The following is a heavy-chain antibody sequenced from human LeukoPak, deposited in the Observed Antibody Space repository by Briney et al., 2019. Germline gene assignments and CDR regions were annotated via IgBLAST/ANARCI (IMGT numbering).Heavy chain of an antibody. CDR1: GFTFTSYS. V-gene: IGHV3-23*01. D-gene: IGHD6-19*01. J-gene: IGHJ4*02. CDR2: ISGGGGST. CDR3: AKLTPAVASSFDY. Sequence: GGSLRLSCEASGFTFTSYSMNWVRQAPGKGLEWVSTISGGGGSTYYADSVKGRFTISRDNSKNTLYLQVNSLRAEDTAVYYCAKLTPAVASSFDYWGQGTLVTVSS.